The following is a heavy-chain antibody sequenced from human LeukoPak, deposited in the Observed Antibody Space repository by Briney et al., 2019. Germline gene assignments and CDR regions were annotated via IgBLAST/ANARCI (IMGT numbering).Heavy chain of an antibody. D-gene: IGHD2-2*01. CDR1: GGSFSGYY. Sequence: SETLSLTCAVYGGSFSGYYWSWIRQPPGEGLEWIGEINHSGSTNYNPSLKSRVTISVDTSKNQFSLKLSSVTAADTAVYYCARADQRDCSSTSCVYGMDVWGQGTTVTVSS. CDR3: ARADQRDCSSTSCVYGMDV. CDR2: INHSGST. J-gene: IGHJ6*02. V-gene: IGHV4-34*01.